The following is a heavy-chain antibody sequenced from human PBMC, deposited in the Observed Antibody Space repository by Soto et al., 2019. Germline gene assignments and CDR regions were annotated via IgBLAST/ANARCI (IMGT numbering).Heavy chain of an antibody. V-gene: IGHV4-59*01. CDR2: IYYSGST. CDR1: GGSISSYY. D-gene: IGHD6-19*01. J-gene: IGHJ4*02. Sequence: PSETLSLTCTVSGGSISSYYWSWIRQPPGKGLEWIGYIYYSGSTNYNPSLKSRVTISVDTSKNQFSLKLSSVTAADTAVYYCARDVIDSSGWYKTDYWGQGTLVTVS. CDR3: ARDVIDSSGWYKTDY.